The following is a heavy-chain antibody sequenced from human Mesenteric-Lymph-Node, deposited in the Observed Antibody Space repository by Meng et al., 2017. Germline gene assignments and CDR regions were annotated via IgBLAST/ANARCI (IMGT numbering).Heavy chain of an antibody. V-gene: IGHV3-20*04. CDR3: ARGCRDSSGYYHFDY. Sequence: GESLKISCAASGFTFDDYGMSWVRQAPGKGLEWVSGINWNGGSTGYADSVKCRFTISRDNAKNSLYLQMNSLRAEDTALYYCARGCRDSSGYYHFDYWGQGTLVTVSS. CDR2: INWNGGST. CDR1: GFTFDDYG. D-gene: IGHD3-22*01. J-gene: IGHJ4*02.